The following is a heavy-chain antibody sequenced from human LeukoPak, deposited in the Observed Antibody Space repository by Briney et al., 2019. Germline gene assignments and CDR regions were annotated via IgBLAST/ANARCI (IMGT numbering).Heavy chain of an antibody. CDR2: ISSSSSYI. Sequence: GGSLRLSCAASGFTFSSYSMNWVRQAPGKGLEWVSSISSSSSYIYYADSVKGRFTISRDNAKNSLYLQMNSLRAEDTAVYYCARGLSLFGELIEYYFDYWGQGTLVTVSS. V-gene: IGHV3-21*01. CDR3: ARGLSLFGELIEYYFDY. J-gene: IGHJ4*02. CDR1: GFTFSSYS. D-gene: IGHD3-10*02.